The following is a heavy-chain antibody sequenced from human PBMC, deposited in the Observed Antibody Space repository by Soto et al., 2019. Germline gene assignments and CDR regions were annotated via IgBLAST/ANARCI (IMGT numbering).Heavy chain of an antibody. CDR2: INYSGNT. CDR3: ARHHVRGRTIAGAAEF. J-gene: IGHJ4*01. D-gene: IGHD1-26*01. V-gene: IGHV4-34*01. Sequence: QVQLQQWGAGLLKPSETLSLTCAVYGGSLSGYYWSWIRQPPGKALEWIGEINYSGNTNYNPSLKSRVTISVDTSTNQLFLNLSSVTAADTAMYYCARHHVRGRTIAGAAEFWGHGTLVTVSS. CDR1: GGSLSGYY.